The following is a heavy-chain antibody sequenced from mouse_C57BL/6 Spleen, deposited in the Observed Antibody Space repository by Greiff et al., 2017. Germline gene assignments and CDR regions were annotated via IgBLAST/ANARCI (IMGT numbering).Heavy chain of an antibody. D-gene: IGHD2-1*01. Sequence: EVQLQQSGPELVKPGASVKISCKASGYTFTDYYMNWVKQSHGKSLEWIGDINPNNGGTSYNQKFKGKATLTVDKSSSTAYMELRSLTSEDSAVYYCARGEYYGIHYFDYWGQGTTLTVSS. CDR2: INPNNGGT. CDR3: ARGEYYGIHYFDY. CDR1: GYTFTDYY. J-gene: IGHJ2*01. V-gene: IGHV1-26*01.